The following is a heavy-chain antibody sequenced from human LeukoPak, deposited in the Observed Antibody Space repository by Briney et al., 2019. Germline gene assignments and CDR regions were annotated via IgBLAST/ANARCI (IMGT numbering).Heavy chain of an antibody. CDR1: GASISSGFYQ. CDR3: ARNLQY. Sequence: SETLSLTCTVSGASISSGFYQWSWIRQPAGKGLEWIGRIYTTGCTNYNPSLESRVTISEDTSKNQFSLTLTSVTAADTAVYHCARNLQYWGQGTLVTVSS. CDR2: IYTTGCT. J-gene: IGHJ1*01. V-gene: IGHV4-61*02.